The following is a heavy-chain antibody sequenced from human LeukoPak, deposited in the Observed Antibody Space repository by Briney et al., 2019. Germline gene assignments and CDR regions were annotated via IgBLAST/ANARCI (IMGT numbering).Heavy chain of an antibody. V-gene: IGHV3-23*01. D-gene: IGHD3-22*01. CDR3: AKAHHDYDSSGYYWWGLTYLDY. CDR2: LSGSGGRT. CDR1: GFTFSSYA. Sequence: GGSLRLSCAASGFTFSSYAMSWVRQAPGKGLEWVSALSGSGGRTYYADSAKGRFTISRDNFTNTLYLQMNSLRAEDTAVYYCAKAHHDYDSSGYYWWGLTYLDYWGQGTLVTVSS. J-gene: IGHJ4*02.